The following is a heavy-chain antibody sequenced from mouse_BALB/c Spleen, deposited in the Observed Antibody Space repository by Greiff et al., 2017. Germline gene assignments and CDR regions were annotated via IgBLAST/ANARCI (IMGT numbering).Heavy chain of an antibody. D-gene: IGHD1-2*01. CDR3: ASYYGYYAMDY. V-gene: IGHV5-6-5*01. J-gene: IGHJ4*01. CDR2: ISSGGST. Sequence: EVQRVESGGGLVKPGGSLKLSCAASGFTFSSYAMSWVRQTPEKRLEWVASISSGGSTYYPDSVKGRFTISRDNARNILYLQMSSLRSEDTAMYYCASYYGYYAMDYWGQGTSVTVSS. CDR1: GFTFSSYA.